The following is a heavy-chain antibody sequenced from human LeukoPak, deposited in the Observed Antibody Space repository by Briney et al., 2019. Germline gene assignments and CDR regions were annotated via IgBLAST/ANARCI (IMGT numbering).Heavy chain of an antibody. CDR2: ISAYNGNT. J-gene: IGHJ6*02. Sequence: ASVKVSCKASGYTFTSYGISWVRQAPGQGLEWMGWISAYNGNTNYAQKLQGRVTMTTDTSTSTAYMELSSLRSEDTAVYYCARGGEQLVESPPYWYYYGMDVWGQGTTVTVSS. CDR3: ARGGEQLVESPPYWYYYGMDV. CDR1: GYTFTSYG. D-gene: IGHD6-13*01. V-gene: IGHV1-18*01.